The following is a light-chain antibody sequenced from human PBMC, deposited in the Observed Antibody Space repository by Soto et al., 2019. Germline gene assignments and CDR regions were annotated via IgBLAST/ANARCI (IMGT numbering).Light chain of an antibody. CDR1: QRISTW. CDR2: QAS. Sequence: DIPMTQFPSTLSASVGDIVTITCRASQRISTWLGWYQHKPGKAPKLLIYQASSLEGGVPSRFRGSASGTVFRLTISRLQYDDFATYYCQQDDISSRTFGQG. CDR3: QQDDISSRT. V-gene: IGKV1-5*03. J-gene: IGKJ5*01.